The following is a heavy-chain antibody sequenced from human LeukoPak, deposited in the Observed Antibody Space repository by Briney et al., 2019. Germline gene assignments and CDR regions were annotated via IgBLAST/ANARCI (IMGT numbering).Heavy chain of an antibody. J-gene: IGHJ4*02. Sequence: GGSLRLSCAASGFSFSAYGIHWVRQAPGKGLEWVACIRNDGSNKYYADSVKGRFTISRDNSKNTLYLEMSSLRLEDTAVYYCAKEAWVRSMPAGWVLCPCDYWGQGTLVTVSS. V-gene: IGHV3-30*02. CDR3: AKEAWVRSMPAGWVLCPCDY. CDR1: GFSFSAYG. CDR2: IRNDGSNK. D-gene: IGHD2/OR15-2a*01.